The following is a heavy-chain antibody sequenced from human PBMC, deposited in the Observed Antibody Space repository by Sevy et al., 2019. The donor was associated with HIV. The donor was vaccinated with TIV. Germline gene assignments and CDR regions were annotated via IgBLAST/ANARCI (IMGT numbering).Heavy chain of an antibody. J-gene: IGHJ4*02. CDR1: GFTFSSYV. Sequence: GGSLRLSCAASGFTFSSYVMHWVRQAPGKGLEWVADIWFDGSNTFYADSVKGRFTISRDIAENTLHLQMNSLRAEDTAVYYCARDLESYNYGAYGPSFMPDYWGQGTVVTVSS. V-gene: IGHV3-33*01. CDR3: ARDLESYNYGAYGPSFMPDY. D-gene: IGHD1-1*01. CDR2: IWFDGSNT.